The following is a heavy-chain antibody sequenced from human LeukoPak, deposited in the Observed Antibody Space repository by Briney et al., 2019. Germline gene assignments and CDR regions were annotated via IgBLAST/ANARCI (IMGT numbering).Heavy chain of an antibody. D-gene: IGHD3-10*01. V-gene: IGHV3-15*01. CDR3: TTYRRYGSGSYQVDS. CDR2: IKSKTDGGTT. CDR1: GFTFTNAW. Sequence: GGSLRLSRAASGFTFTNAWMSWVRQAPGKGVEWVGRIKSKTDGGTTDYAAPVKGRFTISKDDSKNTLYLQINSLNTDGTAVYYCTTYRRYGSGSYQVDSWGQGTLVTVSS. J-gene: IGHJ4*02.